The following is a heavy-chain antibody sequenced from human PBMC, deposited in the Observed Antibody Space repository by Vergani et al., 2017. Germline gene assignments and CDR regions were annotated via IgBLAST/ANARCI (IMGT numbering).Heavy chain of an antibody. D-gene: IGHD4-17*01. V-gene: IGHV1-69*13. CDR2: IIPIFGTA. CDR1: GGTFSSYA. J-gene: IGHJ4*02. CDR3: ARARGGDYSEYYFDY. Sequence: QEQLVQSGSELKKPGASVKVSCKASGGTFSSYAISWVRQAPGQGLEWMGRIIPIFGTANYAQKFQGRVTITADESTSTAYMELSSLRSEDTAVYYCARARGGDYSEYYFDYWGQGTLVTVSS.